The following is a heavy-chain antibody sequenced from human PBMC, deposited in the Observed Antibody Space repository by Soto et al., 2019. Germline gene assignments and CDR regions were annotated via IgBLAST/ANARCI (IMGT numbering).Heavy chain of an antibody. V-gene: IGHV4-4*07. CDR2: LNTYGNT. CDR1: GGSISSYR. D-gene: IGHD1-7*01. J-gene: IGHJ5*02. CDR3: GRESGETWDYEAS. Sequence: QVQLQESGPGLVRPSETLSLTCTVSGGSISSYRWSWIRQPAGKGLDWIGRLNTYGNTHYNPSLNMRVTVSVDTSRKHFFLTLRSVTAADSAVYHCGRESGETWDYEASWGQGTPVTVSS.